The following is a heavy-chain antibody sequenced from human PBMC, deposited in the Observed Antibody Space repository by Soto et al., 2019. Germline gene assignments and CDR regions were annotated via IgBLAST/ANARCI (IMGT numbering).Heavy chain of an antibody. J-gene: IGHJ6*02. CDR2: IRTDNGDT. D-gene: IGHD2-15*01. V-gene: IGHV1-18*01. CDR1: GYTFG. CDR3: ARAGAAPYGMDV. Sequence: QVQLMQSGAEVKKPGASVKVSCKAYGYTFGMSWLRQATGQGLEWMGWIRTDNGDTNDAQKFQDRVTMTSDTSTSTVYMELRSLRSDDTAVYYCARAGAAPYGMDVWGQGTRVTVSS.